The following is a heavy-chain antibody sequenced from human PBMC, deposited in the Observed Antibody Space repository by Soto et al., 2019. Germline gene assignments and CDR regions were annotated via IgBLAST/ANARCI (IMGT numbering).Heavy chain of an antibody. V-gene: IGHV1-18*01. J-gene: IGHJ4*02. Sequence: QVQLVQSGAEVKKPGASVRVSCKASGYTFSNYGISWARQAPAQGLEWMGWISYNGDTKYAENIQGRLSMTTDTSTNTAYMELRSLRSDDTAVYYCGRDLWTTHGAPGQFHYWGQGTLVTVSS. D-gene: IGHD2-15*01. CDR3: GRDLWTTHGAPGQFHY. CDR2: ISYNGDT. CDR1: GYTFSNYG.